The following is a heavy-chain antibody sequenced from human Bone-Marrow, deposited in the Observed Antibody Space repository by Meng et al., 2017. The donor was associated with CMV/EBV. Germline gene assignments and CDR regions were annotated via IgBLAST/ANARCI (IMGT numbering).Heavy chain of an antibody. Sequence: GGSLRLSCAASGFTVSSNYMSWVRQAPGKGLEWVSVIYSGGSTYYADSVKGRFTISRDNSKNTLYLQMSSLRAEDTAVYYCARVDSNLNYYYYYGMDVWGQATTVTVSS. V-gene: IGHV3-53*01. CDR3: ARVDSNLNYYYYYGMDV. CDR2: IYSGGST. D-gene: IGHD3-22*01. J-gene: IGHJ6*02. CDR1: GFTVSSNY.